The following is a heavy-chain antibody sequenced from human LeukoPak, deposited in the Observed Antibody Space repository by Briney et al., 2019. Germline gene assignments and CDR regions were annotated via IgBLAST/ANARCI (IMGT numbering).Heavy chain of an antibody. V-gene: IGHV3-23*01. J-gene: IGHJ4*02. CDR1: GFTFSNYA. Sequence: PGGSLRLSCAASGFTFSNYAMSWVRQAPGKGLEWVSSTFATGGSAFYADSVKGRFTISRDNSKNTLYMQMNSLRADDTALYYCAKDRAQQLVLDFWGQGTLVTVSS. CDR2: TFATGGSA. CDR3: AKDRAQQLVLDF. D-gene: IGHD6-13*01.